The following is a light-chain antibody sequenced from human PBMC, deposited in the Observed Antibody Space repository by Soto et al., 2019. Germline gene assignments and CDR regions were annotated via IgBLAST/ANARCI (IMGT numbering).Light chain of an antibody. CDR3: QQYNNWPWT. Sequence: EIAMTQSPATLSVSPGERATLSCRASQSISDTLAWYQQKPGQAPRLLIYSASRRATGFPARFSGSWSGTDCTLTISSLQSEDVAVYYCQQYNNWPWTLGQGTKVDIK. CDR2: SAS. J-gene: IGKJ1*01. CDR1: QSISDT. V-gene: IGKV3-15*01.